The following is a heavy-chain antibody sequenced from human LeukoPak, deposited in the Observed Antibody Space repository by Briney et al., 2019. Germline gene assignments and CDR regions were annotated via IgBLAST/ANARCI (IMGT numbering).Heavy chain of an antibody. D-gene: IGHD5-18*01. Sequence: PGGSLRLSCAASGFTFSSYEMNWVRQAPGKGLEWVSCISSSGSTIYYADSVKGRFTISRDNAKNSLYLQMNSLRAEDTAVYYCARVTGGWIQLWCDYWGQGTLVTVSS. CDR3: ARVTGGWIQLWCDY. CDR2: ISSSGSTI. CDR1: GFTFSSYE. J-gene: IGHJ4*02. V-gene: IGHV3-48*03.